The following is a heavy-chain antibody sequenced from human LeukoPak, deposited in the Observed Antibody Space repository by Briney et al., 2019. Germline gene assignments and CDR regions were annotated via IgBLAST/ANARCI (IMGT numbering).Heavy chain of an antibody. Sequence: SETLSLTCTVSGASMNTYYWSWFRQPPGKGLEWIGYIYNSGTNYNPSLKSRVTISVDTSKNQFSLKLSSVTAADTAVYYCAIKKGGWFDPWGQGTLVTVSS. CDR1: GASMNTYY. J-gene: IGHJ5*02. CDR2: IYNSGT. CDR3: AIKKGGWFDP. V-gene: IGHV4-4*09. D-gene: IGHD1-26*01.